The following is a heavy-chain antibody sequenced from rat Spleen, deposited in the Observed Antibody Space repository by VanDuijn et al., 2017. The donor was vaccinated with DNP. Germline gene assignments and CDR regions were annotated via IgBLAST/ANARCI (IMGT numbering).Heavy chain of an antibody. D-gene: IGHD1-5*01. CDR3: TRGPIGTTVFAY. CDR1: GFSLTNNS. V-gene: IGHV2-15*01. Sequence: VQLKESGPGLVQPSQTLSLTCTVSGFSLTNNSVSWVRQPPGKGLEWMGTVWSGGNTDYNSALKSRLSISRDTSTSQVLLKMNSLQTEDTAIYFCTRGPIGTTVFAYWGQGTLVTVSS. CDR2: VWSGGNT. J-gene: IGHJ3*01.